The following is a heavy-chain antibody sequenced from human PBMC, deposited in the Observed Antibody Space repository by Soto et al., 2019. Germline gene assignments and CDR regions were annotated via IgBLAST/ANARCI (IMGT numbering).Heavy chain of an antibody. CDR1: GVRVYISL. V-gene: IGHV3-74*01. Sequence: HGGSMKLGRASSGVRVYISLVDGVCQVTGKGLVWVSRINDAGHSKIYADSVEGRFSISRDNARNTLYVQMNSLRGEDTGVYYCARGVITGDWEASAFDCWGQGTLLTVSS. J-gene: IGHJ5*01. CDR3: ARGVITGDWEASAFDC. D-gene: IGHD7-27*01. CDR2: INDAGHSK.